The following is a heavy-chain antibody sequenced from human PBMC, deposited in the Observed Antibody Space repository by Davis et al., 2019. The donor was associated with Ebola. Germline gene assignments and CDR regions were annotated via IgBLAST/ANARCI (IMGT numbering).Heavy chain of an antibody. D-gene: IGHD2/OR15-2a*01. CDR2: ISSSGSTI. CDR3: VRDRDFSFDQ. CDR1: GFTFSDYY. V-gene: IGHV3-11*04. J-gene: IGHJ4*02. Sequence: GESLKISCAASGFTFSDYYMSWIRQAPGKGLEWVSYISSSGSTIYHADSVKGRFTISRDNAKNSLYLQMNSLRDEDTAVYYCVRDRDFSFDQWGRGILVTVSS.